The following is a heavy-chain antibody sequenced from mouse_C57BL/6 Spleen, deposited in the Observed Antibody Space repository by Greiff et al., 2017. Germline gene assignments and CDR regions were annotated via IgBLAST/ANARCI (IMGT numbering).Heavy chain of an antibody. CDR1: GYTFTSYW. D-gene: IGHD1-1*01. J-gene: IGHJ4*01. Sequence: QVQLQHPGTELVKPGASVKLSCKASGYTFTSYWMHWVKQRPGQGLEWIGNINPSNGGTNYNEKFKSKATLTVDKSSSTAYMQLSSLTSEDSAVYYCARAYYGSSLYYYAMDYWGQGTSVTVSS. V-gene: IGHV1-53*01. CDR3: ARAYYGSSLYYYAMDY. CDR2: INPSNGGT.